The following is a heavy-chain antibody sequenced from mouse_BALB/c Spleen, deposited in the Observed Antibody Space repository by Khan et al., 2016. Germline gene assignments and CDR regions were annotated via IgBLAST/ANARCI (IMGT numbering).Heavy chain of an antibody. J-gene: IGHJ2*01. CDR3: ARSIRMGGNYLFDY. D-gene: IGHD2-1*01. Sequence: QVQLKESGAELARPGASVKLSCKASGYTFTIYTMYWVKQRPGQGLEWIGYINPSSGYTNFNQKFKDKATLTADKSSSTAYMHLSSLTSEDSAVYSYARSIRMGGNYLFDYWGQHTPHTDSS. CDR1: GYTFTIYT. V-gene: IGHV1-4*01. CDR2: INPSSGYT.